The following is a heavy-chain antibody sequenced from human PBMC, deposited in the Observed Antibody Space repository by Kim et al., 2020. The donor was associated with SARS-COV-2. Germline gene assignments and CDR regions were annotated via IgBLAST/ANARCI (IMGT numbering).Heavy chain of an antibody. CDR3: ARVSWGLVGDY. J-gene: IGHJ4*02. CDR2: IYYSGGT. CDR1: GASMSGYY. Sequence: SETLSLTCTVSGASMSGYYWTWIRQPPGKGLEWIGDIYYSGGTNYKSSLRSRATISIDTSKNQFSLNLFSVTAADTAVYYCARVSWGLVGDYWGQGTLVTVSS. D-gene: IGHD6-19*01. V-gene: IGHV4-59*13.